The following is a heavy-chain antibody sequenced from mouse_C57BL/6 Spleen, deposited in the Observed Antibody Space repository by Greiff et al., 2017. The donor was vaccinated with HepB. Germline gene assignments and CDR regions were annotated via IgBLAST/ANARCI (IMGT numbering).Heavy chain of an antibody. V-gene: IGHV2-4*01. CDR3: TKVDGSSPCCFEY. CDR1: GFSLTSYG. J-gene: IGHJ2*01. Sequence: QVQLQQSGPGLVQPSQSLTITCTVSGFSLTSYGVHWVRQPPGKGLEWLGVIWSGGRTDYNTAFISRLSISKDNAKSQVFFKMNSRQADDNAIYYCTKVDGSSPCCFEYWGQGTALTVSS. D-gene: IGHD1-1*01. CDR2: IWSGGRT.